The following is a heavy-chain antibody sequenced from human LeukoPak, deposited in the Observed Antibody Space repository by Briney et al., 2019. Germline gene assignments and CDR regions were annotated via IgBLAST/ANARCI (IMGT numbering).Heavy chain of an antibody. D-gene: IGHD6-13*01. J-gene: IGHJ4*02. Sequence: GESLKISCKGSGYSFTSYWIGWVRQMPGKGLEWMGIIYPGDSDTRYSPSFQGQVTISADKSISTAYLQWSSLRASDTAMYYCARLGGYSSSWYYFDYWGQGTLVTVSS. CDR2: IYPGDSDT. CDR1: GYSFTSYW. V-gene: IGHV5-51*01. CDR3: ARLGGYSSSWYYFDY.